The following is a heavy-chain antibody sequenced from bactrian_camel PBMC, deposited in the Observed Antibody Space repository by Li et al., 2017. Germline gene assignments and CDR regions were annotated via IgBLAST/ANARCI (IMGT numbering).Heavy chain of an antibody. D-gene: IGHD5*01. Sequence: QLVESGGDSVQAGRSLRLSCAFSGYTDSSYCMAWFRQTPGKERERIATIDSDATTTYADSVKGRFTISEDKAENTLYLQMNSLKPEDTANYSCAAGMGWVYRSFPCEFYNWGQGTQVTVS. CDR2: IDSDATT. J-gene: IGHJ4*01. CDR1: GYTDSSYC. V-gene: IGHV3S67*01. CDR3: AAGMGWVYRSFPCEFYN.